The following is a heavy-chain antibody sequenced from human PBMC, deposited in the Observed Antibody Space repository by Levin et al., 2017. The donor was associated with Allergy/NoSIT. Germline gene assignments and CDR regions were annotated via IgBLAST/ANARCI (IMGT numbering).Heavy chain of an antibody. CDR2: IYRGGIT. Sequence: SETLSLTCSVSGASVGSGGYYWSWVRQRPGAGLEWIGYIYRGGITKYHPAYDRRAVISVNMSKNQVSLRLMSVTATDTAVFYCTRDAGTGSFYNRPFHFWGQGILVTVSS. CDR3: TRDAGTGSFYNRPFHF. D-gene: IGHD3-10*01. CDR1: GASVGSGGYY. J-gene: IGHJ4*02. V-gene: IGHV4-31*03.